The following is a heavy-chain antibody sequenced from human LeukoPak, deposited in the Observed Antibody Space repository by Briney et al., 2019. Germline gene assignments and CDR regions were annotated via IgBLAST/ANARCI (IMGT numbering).Heavy chain of an antibody. CDR3: ARGAIYYERSGYYRPLDS. V-gene: IGHV5-51*01. Sequence: GESLKTSCKGSGYSFTNYWIGWVRQMPGKGLEWMGIIYPGDSETRYSPSFQGKVTISADESISTAYLQWSSLKASDTAMYYCARGAIYYERSGYYRPLDSWGQGNLVTVSS. CDR1: GYSFTNYW. CDR2: IYPGDSET. J-gene: IGHJ4*02. D-gene: IGHD3-22*01.